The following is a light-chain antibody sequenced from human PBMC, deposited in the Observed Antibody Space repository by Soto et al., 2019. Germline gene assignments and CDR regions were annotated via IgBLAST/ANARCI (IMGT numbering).Light chain of an antibody. CDR1: RSVINN. J-gene: IGKJ4*01. V-gene: IGKV3-15*01. Sequence: EIVMTQSPATLSVSPGERATLSCRASRSVINNLAWYQQKPGQAPRLLIYRASTRATGIPARFSGSGSKTEFTLTISSLQSEDFAVYSCQQYDNWPLTFGGGTKVEIK. CDR3: QQYDNWPLT. CDR2: RAS.